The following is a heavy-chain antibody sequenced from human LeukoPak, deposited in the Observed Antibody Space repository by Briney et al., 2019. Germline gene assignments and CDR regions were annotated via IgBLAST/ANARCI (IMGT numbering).Heavy chain of an antibody. CDR1: GLTFNRHA. J-gene: IGHJ4*02. D-gene: IGHD5-18*01. Sequence: GGSLSLSCAPSGLTFNRHAMHWVRHAPGKGLEYISSISDNGGSTFYANSVKGRFTISRDNSNNMLYLQMGSLRVEHMAVYYCSRGLDRGYAYGPLEWGEGDLVSVSS. CDR3: SRGLDRGYAYGPLE. CDR2: ISDNGGST. V-gene: IGHV3-64*01.